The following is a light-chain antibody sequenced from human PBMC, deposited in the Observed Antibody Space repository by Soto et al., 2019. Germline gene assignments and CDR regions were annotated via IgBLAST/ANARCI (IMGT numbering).Light chain of an antibody. CDR3: KQYNNWPRT. J-gene: IGKJ1*01. Sequence: EIVMTQSPATLSVSPGERATLSCRASQSVSSNLAWYQQKPGQAPNLLIYDTSTRASGIPARFSGSGSGTDFTLTISSLQSEDFAVYYCKQYNNWPRTFGQGTKVDIK. CDR1: QSVSSN. CDR2: DTS. V-gene: IGKV3-15*01.